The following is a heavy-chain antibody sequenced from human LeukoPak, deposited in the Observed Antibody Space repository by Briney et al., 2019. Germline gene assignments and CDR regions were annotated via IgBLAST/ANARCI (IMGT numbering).Heavy chain of an antibody. CDR2: LEISGDYA. V-gene: IGHV3-23*01. CDR3: AKEQRGYSGYAVGSCFDP. D-gene: IGHD5-12*01. Sequence: GGSLRLSCVASGFTLSSYAVSWVRQAPGKGLQWVSSLEISGDYAWYAGSVKGRFTISRDNSKNTLYLQMNSLGAEDTAVYYCAKEQRGYSGYAVGSCFDPWGQGTLVTVSS. CDR1: GFTLSSYA. J-gene: IGHJ5*02.